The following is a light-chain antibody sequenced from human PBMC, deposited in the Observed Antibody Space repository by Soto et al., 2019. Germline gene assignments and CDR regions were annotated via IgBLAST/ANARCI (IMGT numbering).Light chain of an antibody. V-gene: IGKV1-27*01. CDR3: QKCKVAPFT. CDR2: AAS. J-gene: IGKJ4*01. Sequence: DIQMTQSPSSLSASVGDRVTITCRASQGIDNHLAWYQQKPGKAPKLLIYAASTLQSGVPSRFTGSGSGTDFTLTISSLQPADAATYYCQKCKVAPFTFGGGTKVEIK. CDR1: QGIDNH.